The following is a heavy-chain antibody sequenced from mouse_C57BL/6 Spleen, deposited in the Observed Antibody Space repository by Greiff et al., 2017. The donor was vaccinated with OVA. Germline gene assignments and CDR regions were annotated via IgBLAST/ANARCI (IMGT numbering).Heavy chain of an antibody. V-gene: IGHV5-12*01. CDR2: ISNGGGST. D-gene: IGHD1-1*01. J-gene: IGHJ4*01. CDR3: ARRGFKGSSNYYAMDY. CDR1: GFTFSDYY. Sequence: DVHLVESGGGLVQPGGSLKLSCAASGFTFSDYYMYWVRQTPEKRLEWVAYISNGGGSTYYPDTVKGRFTISRDNAKNTLYLQMSRLKSEDTAMYYCARRGFKGSSNYYAMDYWGQGTSVTVSS.